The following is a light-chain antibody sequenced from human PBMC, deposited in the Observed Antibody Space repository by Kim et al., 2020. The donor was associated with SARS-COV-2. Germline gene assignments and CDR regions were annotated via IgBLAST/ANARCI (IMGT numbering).Light chain of an antibody. CDR2: GAS. Sequence: EIVLTQSPGTLSLSPGERATLSCRASQSVSSSYLAWYQQKPGQAPRLLIYGASNRATVIPDRISGSGSGTDFTLTISRLEPDDFAVYYCQQNGSSPGPFGGGTKVDIK. CDR1: QSVSSSY. CDR3: QQNGSSPGP. J-gene: IGKJ4*01. V-gene: IGKV3-20*01.